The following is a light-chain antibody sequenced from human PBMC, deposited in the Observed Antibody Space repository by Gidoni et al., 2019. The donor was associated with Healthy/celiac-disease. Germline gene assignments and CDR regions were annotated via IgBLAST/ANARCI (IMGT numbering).Light chain of an antibody. Sequence: ESVLTQSPGTLSFPPGERATLSCRASQSVSSSYLTWYQQTPGQAPRLLIYGASSRATGIPDRFSGSGSGTDFTLTIRILEPEDFAVYYFQQYGSSPRYTFGQGTKLAIK. J-gene: IGKJ2*01. CDR1: QSVSSSY. CDR3: QQYGSSPRYT. CDR2: GAS. V-gene: IGKV3-20*01.